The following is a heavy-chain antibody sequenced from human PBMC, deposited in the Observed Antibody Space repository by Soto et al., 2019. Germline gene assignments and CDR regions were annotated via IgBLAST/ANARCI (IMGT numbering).Heavy chain of an antibody. D-gene: IGHD2-2*01. CDR2: IKSKTDGGTT. CDR1: GFTFSKAW. V-gene: IGHV3-15*01. Sequence: EVQLVESGGGLVKPGGSLRLSCAGSGFTFSKAWMGWVRQAPGKGLEWIGRIKSKTDGGTTDYAAPVKGRFTISRDDSENTLYLQMNSLKNEDTATYYCTAIRSSRRGYWGQGTLVIVS. J-gene: IGHJ4*02. CDR3: TAIRSSRRGY.